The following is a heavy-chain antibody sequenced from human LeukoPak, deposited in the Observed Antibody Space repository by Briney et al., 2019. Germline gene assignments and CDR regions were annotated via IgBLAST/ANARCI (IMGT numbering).Heavy chain of an antibody. J-gene: IGHJ5*02. CDR1: GFTFSSYA. D-gene: IGHD3-10*01. V-gene: IGHV3-23*01. CDR3: AKYPGSGSLNWFDP. Sequence: RSGGSLRLSCAASGFTFSSYAMSWVRQAPGKGLEWVSAISGSGGSTYYADSVKGRFTISRDNSKNTLYLQMNSLRAEDTAVYYCAKYPGSGSLNWFDPWGQGTLVTVSS. CDR2: ISGSGGST.